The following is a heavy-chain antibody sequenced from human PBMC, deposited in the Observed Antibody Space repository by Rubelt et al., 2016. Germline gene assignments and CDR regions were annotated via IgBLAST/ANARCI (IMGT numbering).Heavy chain of an antibody. CDR2: INHSGST. D-gene: IGHD3-22*01. J-gene: IGHJ3*02. CDR1: GGSFSGYY. CDR3: ARGRYYDSSGYSIDGNAFDI. V-gene: IGHV4-34*01. Sequence: QVQLQQWGAGLLKPSETLSLTCAVYGGSFSGYYWSWIRQPPGKGLEWIGEINHSGSTNYNPSLKSRVTISVDTSKNQFSLKLSSVTAADTAVYYCARGRYYDSSGYSIDGNAFDIWGQGTMVTVSS.